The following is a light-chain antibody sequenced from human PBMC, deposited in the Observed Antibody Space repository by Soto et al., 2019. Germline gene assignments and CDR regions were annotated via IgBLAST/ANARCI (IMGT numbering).Light chain of an antibody. CDR3: QRYDSLRT. J-gene: IGKJ1*01. CDR2: GAS. CDR1: QSVRSNF. V-gene: IGKV3-20*01. Sequence: EIVLTQSPGTLSLSPGARATLSCRASQSVRSNFLAWYQQKPGQAPRLLIYGASNRATGIPDRFSSSGSGTVFTPTITRLEPEDFAMYYCQRYDSLRTFGQGTKVDIK.